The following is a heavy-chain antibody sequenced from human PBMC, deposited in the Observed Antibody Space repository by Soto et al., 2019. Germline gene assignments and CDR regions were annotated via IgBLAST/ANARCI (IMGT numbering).Heavy chain of an antibody. Sequence: SVRVSCKAYGVTFSSYAISWVRQAPGPGLEWMGGIIPIFGTANYAQKFQGRVTITADESTSTAYMELSSLRSEDTAVYYCARHYYDSSGYYYPFDYWGQGTLVTVSS. V-gene: IGHV1-69*13. CDR1: GVTFSSYA. J-gene: IGHJ4*02. D-gene: IGHD3-22*01. CDR2: IIPIFGTA. CDR3: ARHYYDSSGYYYPFDY.